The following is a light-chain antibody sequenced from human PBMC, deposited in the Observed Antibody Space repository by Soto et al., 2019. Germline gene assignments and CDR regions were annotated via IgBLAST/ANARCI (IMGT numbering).Light chain of an antibody. CDR3: QSYDSSLSGYVV. CDR2: GNS. J-gene: IGLJ2*01. CDR1: SSNIGAGYD. V-gene: IGLV1-40*01. Sequence: QAVLTQPPSVSGAPGQRVTISCTGSSSNIGAGYDVHWYQQLPGTAPKLLIYGNSNRPSGVPDRFSGSKSGTSASLAITGLQAEDETDYYCQSYDSSLSGYVVLCAGPK.